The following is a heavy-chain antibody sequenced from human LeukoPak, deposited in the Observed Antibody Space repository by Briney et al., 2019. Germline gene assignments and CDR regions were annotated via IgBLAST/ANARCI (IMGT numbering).Heavy chain of an antibody. J-gene: IGHJ5*02. D-gene: IGHD3-3*01. Sequence: PSETLSLTCAVSGYSISSGYYWGWIRPPPGKGLEWIGSIYHSGSTYYNPSLKSRVTISVDTSKNQFSLKLSSVTAADTAVYYCARRLRFLEYDRFDPWGQGTLVTVSS. CDR1: GYSISSGYY. CDR3: ARRLRFLEYDRFDP. CDR2: IYHSGST. V-gene: IGHV4-38-2*01.